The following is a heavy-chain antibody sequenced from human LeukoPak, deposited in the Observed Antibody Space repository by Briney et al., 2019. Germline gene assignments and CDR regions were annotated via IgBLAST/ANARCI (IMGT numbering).Heavy chain of an antibody. Sequence: GGSLRLSCAASGFTFSSYAMHWVRQAPGKGLEWVAVISYDGSIEAYADSVRGRFTVSRDKSKNTLYLQMNSLRVEDTAVYSCARDRGLISAADYFDYWGQGTLVTVSP. V-gene: IGHV3-30*04. CDR1: GFTFSSYA. D-gene: IGHD6-13*01. J-gene: IGHJ4*02. CDR3: ARDRGLISAADYFDY. CDR2: ISYDGSIE.